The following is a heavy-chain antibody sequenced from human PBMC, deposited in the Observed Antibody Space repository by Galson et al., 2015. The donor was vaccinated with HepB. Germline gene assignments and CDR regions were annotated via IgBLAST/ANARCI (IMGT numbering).Heavy chain of an antibody. J-gene: IGHJ4*02. Sequence: SLRLSCAASGFTFSSYDMHWVRQAPGKGLEWVAVIWYGGSNKYYADSVKGRFTISRDNSKNTLYLQMNSLRAEDTAVYYCARDRAMGNFDFFDYWGQGTLVTVSA. CDR2: IWYGGSNK. CDR3: ARDRAMGNFDFFDY. V-gene: IGHV3-33*01. CDR1: GFTFSSYD. D-gene: IGHD4-23*01.